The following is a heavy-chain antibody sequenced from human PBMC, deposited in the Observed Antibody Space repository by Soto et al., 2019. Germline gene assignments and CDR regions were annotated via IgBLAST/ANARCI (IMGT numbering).Heavy chain of an antibody. CDR1: GFSFDSYA. J-gene: IGHJ4*02. D-gene: IGHD2-2*01. CDR2: ISGSGGTT. Sequence: GGSLRLSCVASGFSFDSYALTWVRQAPGEGLEWVSGISGSGGTTYYADSVKGRFTISRDNSKNTLYLQMNSLRAEDTAIYYCAMDRGSCSSSRCYEVGGYFDSWGQGTLVTVSS. V-gene: IGHV3-23*01. CDR3: AMDRGSCSSSRCYEVGGYFDS.